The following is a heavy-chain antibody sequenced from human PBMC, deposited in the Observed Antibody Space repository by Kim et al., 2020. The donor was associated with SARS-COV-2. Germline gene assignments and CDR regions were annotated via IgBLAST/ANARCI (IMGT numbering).Heavy chain of an antibody. Sequence: ASVKVSCKASGYTFTSYAMHWVRQAPGQRLEWMGWINAGNGNTKYSQKFQGRVTITRDTSASTAYMELSSLRSEDTAVYYCARAFLGYCSGGSCPFDYWGQGTLVTVSS. V-gene: IGHV1-3*01. CDR1: GYTFTSYA. D-gene: IGHD2-15*01. J-gene: IGHJ4*02. CDR2: INAGNGNT. CDR3: ARAFLGYCSGGSCPFDY.